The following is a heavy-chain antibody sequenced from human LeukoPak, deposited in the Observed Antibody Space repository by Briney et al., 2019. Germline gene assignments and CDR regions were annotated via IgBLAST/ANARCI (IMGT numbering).Heavy chain of an antibody. CDR3: ARDRNYGFDY. J-gene: IGHJ4*02. CDR2: INSDGSST. Sequence: GGSLRLSCVASGFTFSNYWMHWVGQVPGKGRVWVSGINSDGSSTTYADSVKGRFTISRDNAKNTLYLQMNSLRAEDTAVYYCARDRNYGFDYWGQGTLVTVSS. V-gene: IGHV3-74*01. CDR1: GFTFSNYW. D-gene: IGHD4-11*01.